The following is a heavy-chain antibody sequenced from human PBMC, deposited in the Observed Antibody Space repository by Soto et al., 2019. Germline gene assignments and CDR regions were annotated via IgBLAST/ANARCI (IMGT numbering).Heavy chain of an antibody. J-gene: IGHJ4*02. Sequence: EVQLLESGGGLVQPGESLRLSCAASGFTFSSYAMSWVRQAPGMGLEWVSFISGSGGSTSDADSVKGRFTISRDYSQNTLYLQMNSLRAEDTAVYYCVQALRDGYSYRYFDYWGQGTLVTVSS. CDR3: VQALRDGYSYRYFDY. CDR1: GFTFSSYA. V-gene: IGHV3-23*01. D-gene: IGHD4-4*01. CDR2: ISGSGGST.